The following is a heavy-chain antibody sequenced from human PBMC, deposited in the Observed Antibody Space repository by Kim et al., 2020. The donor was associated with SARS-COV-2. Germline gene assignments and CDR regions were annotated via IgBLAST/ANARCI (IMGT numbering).Heavy chain of an antibody. V-gene: IGHV3-15*01. J-gene: IGHJ3*02. D-gene: IGHD6-13*01. Sequence: AAPVKGRLIISRDDSKNTLYLQMNSLKTEDTAVYYCTRGGSWYYLDAFDIWGQGTMVTVST. CDR3: TRGGSWYYLDAFDI.